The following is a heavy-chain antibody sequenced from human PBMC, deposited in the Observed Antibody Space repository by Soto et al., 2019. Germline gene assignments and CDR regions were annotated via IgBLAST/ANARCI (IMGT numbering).Heavy chain of an antibody. J-gene: IGHJ4*02. CDR3: AKYRRTEAEGFTLDY. CDR2: LYYTGTT. D-gene: IGHD6-13*01. CDR1: GDSINNSY. V-gene: IGHV4-59*01. Sequence: SETLSLTCAVSGDSINNSYWSWIRQPPGKRLEWIGNLYYTGTTTYNPSLESRVTMSVDTSKNQFSLKLNSVDAADTAVYYCAKYRRTEAEGFTLDYWGRGTLVTVSS.